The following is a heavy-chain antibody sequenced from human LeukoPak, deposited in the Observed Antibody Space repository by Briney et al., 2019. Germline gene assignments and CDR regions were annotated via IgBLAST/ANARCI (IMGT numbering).Heavy chain of an antibody. V-gene: IGHV3-23*01. CDR1: GFTFSNYA. J-gene: IGHJ4*02. CDR3: ATLMRGPTGYSGYGGEDY. CDR2: ITGSGGST. D-gene: IGHD5-12*01. Sequence: GGSLRLSCAASGFTFSNYAMTWVRQAQGEGLQWVSAITGSGGSTYYADSVRGRFAISRDNSKNTLYLQMNSLRAEDTAVYYCATLMRGPTGYSGYGGEDYWGQGTLVTVSS.